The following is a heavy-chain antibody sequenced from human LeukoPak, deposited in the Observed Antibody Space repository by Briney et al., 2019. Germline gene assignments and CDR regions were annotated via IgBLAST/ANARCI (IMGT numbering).Heavy chain of an antibody. Sequence: SETLSLTCTVSGGSISSYYWSWIRQPPGKGLEWIGYIYYSGSTNYNPSLKSRVTISVDTSKNQFSLKLSSVTAADTAVYYCARVDWGLNFYYYFMDVWGEGTTVTVSS. V-gene: IGHV4-59*01. CDR2: IYYSGST. D-gene: IGHD3-9*01. CDR3: ARVDWGLNFYYYFMDV. J-gene: IGHJ6*03. CDR1: GGSISSYY.